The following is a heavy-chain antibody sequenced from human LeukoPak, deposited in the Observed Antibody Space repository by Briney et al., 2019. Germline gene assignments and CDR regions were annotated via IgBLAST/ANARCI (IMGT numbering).Heavy chain of an antibody. CDR3: ARVRKDYYYYYMDV. J-gene: IGHJ6*03. V-gene: IGHV3-11*04. Sequence: GGSLRLSCAASGFSFNDYYMTWMRQAPGEGLEWVSYISSGGGTIIYYADSVKGRFTISKDNAKNSLYLQMNSLRAVDTAVYYCARVRKDYYYYYMDVWGKGTTVTVSS. CDR2: ISSGGGTII. CDR1: GFSFNDYY.